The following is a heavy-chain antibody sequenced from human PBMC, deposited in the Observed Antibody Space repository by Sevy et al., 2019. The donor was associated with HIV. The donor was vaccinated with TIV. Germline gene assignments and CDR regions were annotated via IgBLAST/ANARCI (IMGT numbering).Heavy chain of an antibody. J-gene: IGHJ6*02. Sequence: GGCLRLSCAASGFTFSNYAMSWVRQAPGKGLQWISSISRSGSSTDYADSVKGRFTISIDNSLNTLYLQMNSLRAEDTAVYYCAKVDVVVPVADYGLDVWGQGTTVTVSS. CDR1: GFTFSNYA. CDR3: AKVDVVVPVADYGLDV. CDR2: ISRSGSST. V-gene: IGHV3-23*01. D-gene: IGHD2-2*01.